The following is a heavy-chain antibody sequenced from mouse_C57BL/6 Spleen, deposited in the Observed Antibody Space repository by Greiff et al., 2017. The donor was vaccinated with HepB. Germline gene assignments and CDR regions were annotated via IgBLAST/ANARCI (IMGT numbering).Heavy chain of an antibody. V-gene: IGHV1-64*01. J-gene: IGHJ4*01. Sequence: QVQLQQPGAELVKPGASVKLSCKASGYTFTSYWMHWVKQRPGQGLEWIGMIHPNSGSTNNNEKFKSKATLTVDKSSSTAYMQLSSLTSEDSAVYYCARFYGSSHLYYAMDYWGQGTSVTVSS. CDR1: GYTFTSYW. D-gene: IGHD1-1*01. CDR2: IHPNSGST. CDR3: ARFYGSSHLYYAMDY.